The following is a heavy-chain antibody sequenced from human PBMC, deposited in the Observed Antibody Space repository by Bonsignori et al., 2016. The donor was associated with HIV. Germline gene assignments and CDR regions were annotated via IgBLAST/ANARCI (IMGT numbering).Heavy chain of an antibody. CDR2: VKQDGSEK. Sequence: VRQAPGKGLEWVANVKQDGSEKNYVDSAKGRFIISRDNAKNLLYLEMNSLRADDTAVYYCSADWAYWGQGTLVTVSS. J-gene: IGHJ4*02. CDR3: SADWAY. V-gene: IGHV3-7*03. D-gene: IGHD3-9*01.